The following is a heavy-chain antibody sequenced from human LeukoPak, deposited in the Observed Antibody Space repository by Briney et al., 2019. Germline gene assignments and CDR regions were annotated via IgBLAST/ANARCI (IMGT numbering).Heavy chain of an antibody. CDR2: ISGSGSST. Sequence: GGSLRLSCAASGFTFSSYAMSWVRQAPGKGLEWVSAISGSGSSTYYADSVKGRFTISRDNSKNTLYLQMNSLRAEDTAVYYCAKDPIFSGSYGVFDYWGLGTLVTVSS. CDR3: AKDPIFSGSYGVFDY. V-gene: IGHV3-23*01. CDR1: GFTFSSYA. J-gene: IGHJ4*02. D-gene: IGHD1-26*01.